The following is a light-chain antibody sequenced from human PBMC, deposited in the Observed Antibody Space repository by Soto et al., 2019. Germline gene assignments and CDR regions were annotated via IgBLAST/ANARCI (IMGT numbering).Light chain of an antibody. CDR3: QEYNSRQGT. Sequence: DIKMTQSPSTLSASVGDRVTITCRASQNINTWLAWYQRKPGKAPKLLIYDASSSGSGVTSRFSGSGSGTEITLTISSLQPDDFATYYCQEYNSRQGTFGQGTKVDIK. CDR1: QNINTW. J-gene: IGKJ1*01. CDR2: DAS. V-gene: IGKV1-5*01.